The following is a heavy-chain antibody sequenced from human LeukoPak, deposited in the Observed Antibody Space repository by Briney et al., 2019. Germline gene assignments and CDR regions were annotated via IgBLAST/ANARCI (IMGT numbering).Heavy chain of an antibody. V-gene: IGHV4-4*07. Sequence: PSETLSLTCTVSGDSVRRSYWGWTRQSAGKGLEWIGRIYAAESSKYNPSLRGRVSISIDTSASQFSLRLNSMTAADTAVYYCVRCRNDRPYYFDYWGQGVLVTVSS. CDR1: GDSVRRSY. D-gene: IGHD3-22*01. CDR2: IYAAESS. J-gene: IGHJ4*02. CDR3: VRCRNDRPYYFDY.